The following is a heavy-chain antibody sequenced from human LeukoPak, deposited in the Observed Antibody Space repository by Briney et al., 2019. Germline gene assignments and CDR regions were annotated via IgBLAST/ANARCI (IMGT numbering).Heavy chain of an antibody. CDR1: GGSFSGYY. Sequence: PSETLSLTCAVYGGSFSGYYWSWLRQPPGRGLEWIGEINHSGSTNYNPSLKSRVTISVDTSKNQFSLKLSSVTAADTAVYYCARVGNGYYDILTGYFFDYWGQGTLVTVSS. CDR2: INHSGST. J-gene: IGHJ4*02. D-gene: IGHD3-9*01. V-gene: IGHV4-34*01. CDR3: ARVGNGYYDILTGYFFDY.